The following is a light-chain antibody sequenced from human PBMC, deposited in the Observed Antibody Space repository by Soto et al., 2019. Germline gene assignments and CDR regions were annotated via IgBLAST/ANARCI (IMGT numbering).Light chain of an antibody. J-gene: IGKJ1*01. Sequence: EIVLTQSPGTLSLSPGERATLSCRASQSVRSNYLAWYQQKPGQAPRLLIYGASSRATGIPDRFSGSVSGTDFTLNINRLELEDYAVYYCQQYGPPPRTFGQGTKVEIK. CDR2: GAS. CDR1: QSVRSNY. V-gene: IGKV3-20*01. CDR3: QQYGPPPRT.